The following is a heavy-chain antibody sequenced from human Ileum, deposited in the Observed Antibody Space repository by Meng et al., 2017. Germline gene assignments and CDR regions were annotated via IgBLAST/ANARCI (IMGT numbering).Heavy chain of an antibody. D-gene: IGHD4-23*01. CDR3: ARHGGYSQDF. V-gene: IGHV4-4*02. CDR2: ISHSGSA. Sequence: VQLQGSGPGLVRPSGTLSLTCAVSSGSIRSNTYWSWVRQPPGKGLEWIGQISHSGSAYYNPSLKSRVTMSVDKSKSQFSLMLTSVTAADTAIYYCARHGGYSQDFWGQGTLVTVSS. CDR1: SGSIRSNTY. J-gene: IGHJ4*02.